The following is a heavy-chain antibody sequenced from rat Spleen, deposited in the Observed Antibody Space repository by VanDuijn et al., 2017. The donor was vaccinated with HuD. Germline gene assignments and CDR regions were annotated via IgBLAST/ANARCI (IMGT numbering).Heavy chain of an antibody. V-gene: IGHV5-25*01. CDR2: ISIGGGTT. CDR3: ARQTDYFYDGTYYFDY. J-gene: IGHJ2*01. CDR1: GFSFSNYA. Sequence: EVQLVESGGGLVQPGRSLKLSCAASGFSFSNYAMAWVRQAPTKGLEWVASISIGGGTTYYRDSVTGRFTVSRDNGESTLYLQMDSLRSVDTATYYCARQTDYFYDGTYYFDYWGQGVMVTVSS. D-gene: IGHD1-12*02.